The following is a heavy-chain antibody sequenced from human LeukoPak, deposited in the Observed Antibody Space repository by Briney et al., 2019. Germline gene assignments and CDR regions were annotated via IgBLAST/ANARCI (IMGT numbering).Heavy chain of an antibody. CDR2: INPSGIST. Sequence: ASVTVSCKASGYTFTGYYIHWVRQAPGQGREWMGLINPSGISTLYAEKFRGRIIMTRDMDTATDYMELSSLRSEDTAVYYCARDNSIADRGWWFDPWGQGTLVTVSS. D-gene: IGHD4-23*01. CDR1: GYTFTGYY. J-gene: IGHJ5*02. V-gene: IGHV1-46*01. CDR3: ARDNSIADRGWWFDP.